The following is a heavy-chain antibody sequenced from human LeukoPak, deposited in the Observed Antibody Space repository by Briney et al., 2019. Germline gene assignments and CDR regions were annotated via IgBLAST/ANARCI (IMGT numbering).Heavy chain of an antibody. CDR2: IKQEGSTK. J-gene: IGHJ4*02. CDR1: RFTLSIFL. CDR3: AREGTTLWYYFDY. Sequence: PVGSLRLSCAEPRFTLSIFLMSWVCEALGRGVEWVSHIKQEGSTKYYVDSVKGRFTISRDNAKNSLYLEMNSLRAEDTAVYYCAREGTTLWYYFDYWGQGTLVTVSS. D-gene: IGHD4-17*01. V-gene: IGHV3-7*01.